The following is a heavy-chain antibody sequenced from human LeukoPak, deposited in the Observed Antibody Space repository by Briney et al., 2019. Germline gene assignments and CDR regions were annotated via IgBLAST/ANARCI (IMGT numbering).Heavy chain of an antibody. CDR1: GFTFSSYA. CDR2: ISGSGGST. Sequence: LSGGSLRLSCAASGFTFSSYAMSWVRQAPGKGLEWVSAISGSGGSTYYADSVKGRFTISRDNSKNTLYLQMNSLRAEDTAVYYCAKFPYSSSWYGAFDIWGQGTMVTVSS. V-gene: IGHV3-23*01. CDR3: AKFPYSSSWYGAFDI. J-gene: IGHJ3*02. D-gene: IGHD6-13*01.